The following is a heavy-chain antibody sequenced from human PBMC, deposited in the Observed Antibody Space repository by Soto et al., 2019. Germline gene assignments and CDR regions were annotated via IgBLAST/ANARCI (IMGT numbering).Heavy chain of an antibody. J-gene: IGHJ4*02. CDR1: GFTFPSSA. V-gene: IGHV1-58*01. D-gene: IGHD1-1*01. Sequence: GASVKVSCKASGFTFPSSAVHWVRQARGQRLEWIGWIVVGSGNTNSAQKFQERVTFTRDMSTSTVYMELSSLKFEDTAVYYCAADDMTTFIWGQGTLVTVSS. CDR2: IVVGSGNT. CDR3: AADDMTTFI.